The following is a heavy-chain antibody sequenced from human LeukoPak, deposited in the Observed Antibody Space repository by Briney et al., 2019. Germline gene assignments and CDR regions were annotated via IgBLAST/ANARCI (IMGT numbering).Heavy chain of an antibody. CDR1: GGTFSSYA. V-gene: IGHV1-18*01. D-gene: IGHD5-18*01. CDR2: ISAYNANT. J-gene: IGHJ6*03. CDR3: ARAKGYSYGFDENYYYYYYMDV. Sequence: ASVKVSCKAPGGTFSSYAISWVRQAPGQGLEWMGWISAYNANTYYAQNFQGRVTMTTDTSTSTAYMELRSLRSDDTAVYYCARAKGYSYGFDENYYYYYYMDVWGKGTTVTVSS.